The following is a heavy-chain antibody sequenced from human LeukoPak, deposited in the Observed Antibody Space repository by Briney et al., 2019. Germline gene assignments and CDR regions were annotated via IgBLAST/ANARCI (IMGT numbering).Heavy chain of an antibody. V-gene: IGHV3-23*01. J-gene: IGHJ4*02. D-gene: IGHD3-3*01. CDR2: ISGSGTST. CDR3: AKVWSGYFRHFDY. Sequence: GGSLRLSCAASGFTFSSYAMGWVRQAPGKGLEWVSAISGSGTSTYYADSLKGRFTMSRDNPKNTLYLQMNSLRAEDTAVYYCAKVWSGYFRHFDYWGQGTLVTVSS. CDR1: GFTFSSYA.